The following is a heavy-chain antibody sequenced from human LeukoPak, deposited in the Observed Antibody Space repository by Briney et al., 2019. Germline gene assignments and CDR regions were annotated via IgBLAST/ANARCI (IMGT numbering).Heavy chain of an antibody. J-gene: IGHJ4*02. CDR2: INPNNGGT. V-gene: IGHV1-2*02. Sequence: ASVKVSCKSPGYTFTGYYIHWVRQAPGQGLDWMGWINPNNGGTNFAQKFQGRVTMTRDTSTSTAYVELSRVTYDDTAVYYCARGYSDGWYIAYWGQGTPVTVSS. CDR3: ARGYSDGWYIAY. D-gene: IGHD6-19*01. CDR1: GYTFTGYY.